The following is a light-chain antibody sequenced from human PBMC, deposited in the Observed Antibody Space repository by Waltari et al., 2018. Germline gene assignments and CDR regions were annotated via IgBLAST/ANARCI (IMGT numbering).Light chain of an antibody. CDR1: QSLLHSDGKTY. Sequence: DVVMTQSPLSLPITPGQPASMTCRSSQSLLHSDGKTYLSWFLYKPGQPPRRLIYKVSNRDSGAPDRLSGSGAGTDFTLKISRVEAEDVGVYYCMQGTHFPWTFGQGTKVEIK. J-gene: IGKJ1*01. V-gene: IGKV2-30*02. CDR3: MQGTHFPWT. CDR2: KVS.